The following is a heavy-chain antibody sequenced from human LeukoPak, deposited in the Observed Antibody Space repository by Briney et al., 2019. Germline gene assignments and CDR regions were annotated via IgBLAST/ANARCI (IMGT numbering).Heavy chain of an antibody. CDR3: ARGRSSSWPPYYFDY. D-gene: IGHD6-13*01. Sequence: GGSLRLSCAASGFTFSSYSMNWVRQAPGKGLEWVSSISSSSSYIYYADSVKGRFTISRDNAKNSLYLQMNSLRAEDTAVYYCARGRSSSWPPYYFDYWGQGTLVTVSS. V-gene: IGHV3-21*01. CDR1: GFTFSSYS. CDR2: ISSSSSYI. J-gene: IGHJ4*02.